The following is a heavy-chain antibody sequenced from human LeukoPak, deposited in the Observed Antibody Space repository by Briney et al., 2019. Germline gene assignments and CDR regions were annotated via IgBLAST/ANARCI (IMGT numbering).Heavy chain of an antibody. CDR3: ARRGDY. V-gene: IGHV4-34*01. CDR2: INHSGST. Sequence: SETLSLTCAVYGGSFSGYYWSWIRQPPGKGLEWIGEINHSGSTNYNPSLKSRVTISVDTSKNQFSLKLSSVTAADTAVYYCARRGDYWGQGTLVTVSS. J-gene: IGHJ4*02. CDR1: GGSFSGYY.